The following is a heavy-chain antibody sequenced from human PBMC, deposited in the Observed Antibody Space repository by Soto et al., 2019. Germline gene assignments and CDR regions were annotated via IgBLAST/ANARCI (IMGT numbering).Heavy chain of an antibody. J-gene: IGHJ3*01. D-gene: IGHD1-1*01. Sequence: QVHLVQSGAEVKKPGASVKVSCMASGYNFIAQNIHWVRQAPGLGLEWMGKMNPNSGGSDYAQEFQGRVTVTRDTSISTVYMELTRLQSDATAVYYCASERHLNAPSDAFDLWGQGTMVIVSS. CDR2: MNPNSGGS. V-gene: IGHV1-2*02. CDR1: GYNFIAQN. CDR3: ASERHLNAPSDAFDL.